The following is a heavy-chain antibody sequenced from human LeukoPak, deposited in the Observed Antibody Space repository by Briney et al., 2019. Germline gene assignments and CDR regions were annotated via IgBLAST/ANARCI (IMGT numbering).Heavy chain of an antibody. J-gene: IGHJ4*02. CDR2: IYSGGST. V-gene: IGHV3-66*01. Sequence: GGSLRLSCAASGFTFSNYWMHWVRQAPGKGLVWVSVIYSGGSTYYADSVKGRFSISRDKSKNTLYLQMNSLRAEDTAVYYCAIRKSGNAIDYWGQGTLVTVSS. CDR3: AIRKSGNAIDY. D-gene: IGHD5-12*01. CDR1: GFTFSNYW.